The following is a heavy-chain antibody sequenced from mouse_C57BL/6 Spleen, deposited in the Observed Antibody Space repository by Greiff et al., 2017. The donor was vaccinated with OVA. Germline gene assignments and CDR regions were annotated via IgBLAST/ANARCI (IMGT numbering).Heavy chain of an antibody. CDR2: IRNKANNHAT. CDR1: GFTFSDAW. CDR3: TRGSYYSNYLYYAMDY. D-gene: IGHD2-5*01. J-gene: IGHJ4*01. Sequence: EVKLVESGGGLVQPGGSMKLSCAASGFTFSDAWMDWVRQSPEKGLEWVAEIRNKANNHATYYAESVKGRFTISRDDSKSSVYLQMNSLRAEDTGIYYCTRGSYYSNYLYYAMDYWGQGTSVTVSS. V-gene: IGHV6-6*01.